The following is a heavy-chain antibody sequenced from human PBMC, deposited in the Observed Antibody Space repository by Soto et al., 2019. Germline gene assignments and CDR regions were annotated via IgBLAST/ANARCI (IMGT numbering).Heavy chain of an antibody. V-gene: IGHV1-3*01. CDR3: ARFIHIAGWYFDL. CDR2: INAGNGNT. J-gene: IGHJ2*01. CDR1: GYPFTSYA. D-gene: IGHD6-13*01. Sequence: XAGKVSCKASGYPFTSYAMHWVRQAPGQRLEWMGWINAGNGNTKYSQKFQGRVTITRDTSASTAYMELSSLRSEDTAVYYCARFIHIAGWYFDLWGRGTLVTVSS.